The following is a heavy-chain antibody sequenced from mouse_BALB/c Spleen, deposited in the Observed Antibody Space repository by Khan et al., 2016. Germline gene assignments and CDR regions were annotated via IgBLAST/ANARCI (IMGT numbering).Heavy chain of an antibody. D-gene: IGHD1-1*02. Sequence: EVELVESGGGLVQPKGSLKLSCAASGFTFKTYAMNWVRQAPGKGLEWVARIRSKSNNYATYYADSVKDRFTISRDDSQSMLYLQMNNLKTEETAVYDCVSYGWGAMDNWGQGTSVTVSS. CDR1: GFTFKTYA. CDR3: VSYGWGAMDN. CDR2: IRSKSNNYAT. V-gene: IGHV10-1*02. J-gene: IGHJ4*01.